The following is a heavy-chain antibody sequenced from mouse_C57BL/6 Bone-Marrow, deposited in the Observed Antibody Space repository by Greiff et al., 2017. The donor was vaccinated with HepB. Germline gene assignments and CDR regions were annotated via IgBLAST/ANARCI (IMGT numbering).Heavy chain of an antibody. J-gene: IGHJ2*01. D-gene: IGHD2-2*01. CDR1: GFTFSDYG. CDR3: ARPGGYGYGDADFDY. V-gene: IGHV5-17*01. Sequence: EVKLVESGGGLVKPGGSLKLSCAASGFTFSDYGMHWVRQAPEKGLEWVAYISSGSSTIYYADTVKGRFTIARDNAKNTLFLQMTRLRSEDTAMYYCARPGGYGYGDADFDYWGQGTTLTVSS. CDR2: ISSGSSTI.